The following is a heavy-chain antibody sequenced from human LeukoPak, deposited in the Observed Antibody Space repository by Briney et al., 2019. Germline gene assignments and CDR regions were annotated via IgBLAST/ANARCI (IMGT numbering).Heavy chain of an antibody. CDR3: VKDSDELIAAVYNWFDP. Sequence: GGSLRLSCAGSGFTLSSNWMHWVRQGPGKGLVWVSRIYSDGSRTNYADSVKGRFTISGDNAKNTLYLQMNSLRAEDTAVYYCVKDSDELIAAVYNWFDPWGQGTQVTVSS. J-gene: IGHJ5*02. CDR1: GFTLSSNW. D-gene: IGHD6-13*01. V-gene: IGHV3-74*01. CDR2: IYSDGSRT.